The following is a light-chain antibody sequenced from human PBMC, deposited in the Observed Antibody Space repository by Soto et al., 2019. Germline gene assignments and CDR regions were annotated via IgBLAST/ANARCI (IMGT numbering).Light chain of an antibody. CDR2: LEGSGSY. V-gene: IGLV4-60*02. CDR3: ETWDSNTRV. Sequence: QPVLTQSSSASASLGSSVKLTCTLSSGHRSSIIAWHQQQPGKAPRYLMKLEGSGSYNKGSGIPDRFSGSSSGADRYLTISYLQFDDEADYYCETWDSNTRVFGGGTKLTVL. CDR1: SGHRSSI. J-gene: IGLJ3*02.